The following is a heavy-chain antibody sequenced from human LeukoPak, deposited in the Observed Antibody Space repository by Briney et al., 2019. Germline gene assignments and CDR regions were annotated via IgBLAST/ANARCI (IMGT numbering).Heavy chain of an antibody. Sequence: GGSLRLSCAASGFTFSSYEMNWVRQAPGKGLEWVSYIGSFGTTISYADSVKGRFTVSRDDSKNTLHLQMYRLRAEDTAMYYCVSQKWLYAFDIWGQGTMVTVSS. V-gene: IGHV3-48*03. D-gene: IGHD5-24*01. CDR3: VSQKWLYAFDI. J-gene: IGHJ3*02. CDR1: GFTFSSYE. CDR2: IGSFGTTI.